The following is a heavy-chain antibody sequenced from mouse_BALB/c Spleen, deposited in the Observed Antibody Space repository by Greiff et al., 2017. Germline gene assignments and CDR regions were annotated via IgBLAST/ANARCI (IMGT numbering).Heavy chain of an antibody. CDR2: ISCYNGAT. Sequence: LVKTRASVKISCKASGYSFTGYYMHWVKQSHGKSLEWIGYISCYNGATSYNQKFKGKATFTVDTSSSTAYMQFNSLTSEDSAVYYCARLGGPYYYAMDYWGQGTSVTVSS. V-gene: IGHV1S34*01. D-gene: IGHD4-1*01. J-gene: IGHJ4*01. CDR1: GYSFTGYY. CDR3: ARLGGPYYYAMDY.